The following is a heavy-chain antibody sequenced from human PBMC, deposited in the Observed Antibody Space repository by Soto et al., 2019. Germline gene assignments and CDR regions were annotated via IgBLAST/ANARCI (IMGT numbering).Heavy chain of an antibody. J-gene: IGHJ4*02. Sequence: QVQLQQWGAGLLKSSETLSLTCAVYSESFSKYYWNWIRESPGKGLEWIGEINQSGSTNYNQSLKCRATKSTATSKNQVSRKLSSVTAAVSAMYYCARGYSYDSGSSFPYWGQGTLVTVSS. CDR3: ARGYSYDSGSSFPY. CDR1: SESFSKYY. V-gene: IGHV4-34*01. D-gene: IGHD3-10*01. CDR2: INQSGST.